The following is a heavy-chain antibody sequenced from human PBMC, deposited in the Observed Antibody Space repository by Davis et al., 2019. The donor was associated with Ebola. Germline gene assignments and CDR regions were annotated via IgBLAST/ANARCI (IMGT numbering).Heavy chain of an antibody. CDR1: GFTFSSYS. CDR2: ISSSSSYI. CDR3: ARPDRSLNATPGF. Sequence: GGSLRLSCAASGFTFSSYSMNWVRQAPGKGLEWVSSISSSSSYIYYADSVKGRFTISRDNAKNSLYLQMNSLRAEDTAVYYCARPDRSLNATPGFWGRGTLVTVSS. D-gene: IGHD1-14*01. V-gene: IGHV3-21*01. J-gene: IGHJ4*02.